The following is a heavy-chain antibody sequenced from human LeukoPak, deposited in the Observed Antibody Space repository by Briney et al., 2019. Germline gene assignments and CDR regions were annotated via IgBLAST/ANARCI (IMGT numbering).Heavy chain of an antibody. CDR2: FDPEDGET. V-gene: IGHV1-24*01. CDR1: GYTLTELS. Sequence: ASVKVSCKVSGYTLTELSMHWVRQAPGRGLEWMGGFDPEDGETIYAQKFQGRVTMTEDTSTDTAYMELSSLRSEDTAVYYCAGQFGTGIYYFDYWGQGTLVTVSS. J-gene: IGHJ4*02. CDR3: AGQFGTGIYYFDY. D-gene: IGHD1-1*01.